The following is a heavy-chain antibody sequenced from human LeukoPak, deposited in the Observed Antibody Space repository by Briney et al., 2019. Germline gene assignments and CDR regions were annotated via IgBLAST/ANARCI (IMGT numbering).Heavy chain of an antibody. J-gene: IGHJ6*03. D-gene: IGHD3-3*01. CDR2: ISSSSSYI. V-gene: IGHV3-21*01. CDR1: GFTFSSYS. CDR3: ARENFTIFGVVIIHYYYYMDV. Sequence: PGGSLRLSCAASGFTFSSYSMNWVRQAPGKGLEWVSSISSSSSYIYYADSVKGRFTISRDNAKNSLYLQMNSLRAEDTAVYYCARENFTIFGVVIIHYYYYMDVWGKGTTVTVSS.